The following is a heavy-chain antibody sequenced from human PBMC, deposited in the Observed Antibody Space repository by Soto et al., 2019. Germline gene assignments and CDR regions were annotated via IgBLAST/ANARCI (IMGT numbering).Heavy chain of an antibody. D-gene: IGHD2-21*01. CDR2: IKEDGSEK. J-gene: IGHJ4*02. CDR1: GLTFNAYW. Sequence: ELQLVESGGDLVQVGGSLSLSCAASGLTFNAYWMTWVRQAPGKGLEWVGIIKEDGSEKYYGDSVKGRFTISRDNVRSSLYLQMNSLRVEDTAFYNCVLLSRTPPLDGCGPGTLVTVSS. V-gene: IGHV3-7*01. CDR3: VLLSRTPPLDG.